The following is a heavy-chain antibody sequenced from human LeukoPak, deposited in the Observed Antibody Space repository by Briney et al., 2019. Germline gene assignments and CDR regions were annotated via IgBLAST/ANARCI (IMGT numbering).Heavy chain of an antibody. J-gene: IGHJ5*02. CDR3: ARVGPYIEVDP. CDR1: GYSISNHDY. Sequence: SETLSLTCTVSGYSISNHDYWGWIRQPPGKGLEWIGSVYHSGSTYYNPSLKSRVSISVDTSKNQFSLKLSSLTASDTAVYYCARVGPYIEVDPWGQGTLVIVSS. D-gene: IGHD5-12*01. V-gene: IGHV4-38-2*02. CDR2: VYHSGST.